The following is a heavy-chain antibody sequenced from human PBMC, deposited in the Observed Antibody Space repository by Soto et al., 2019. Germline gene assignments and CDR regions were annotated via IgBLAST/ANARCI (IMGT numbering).Heavy chain of an antibody. J-gene: IGHJ4*02. Sequence: PGGSLRLSCAASGFTFSSYAMSWVRQAPGKGLEWVSAISGSGGSTYYAGSVKGRFTISRDNSKNTLYLQMNSLRAEDTAVYYCASLQYYYDPLDYWGQGTLVTVSS. D-gene: IGHD3-22*01. CDR2: ISGSGGST. CDR1: GFTFSSYA. CDR3: ASLQYYYDPLDY. V-gene: IGHV3-23*01.